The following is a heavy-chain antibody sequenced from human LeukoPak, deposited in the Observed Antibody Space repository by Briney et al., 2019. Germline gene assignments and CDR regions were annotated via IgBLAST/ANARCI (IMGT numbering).Heavy chain of an antibody. CDR1: GFAFSSYG. Sequence: QPGGSLRLSCAASGFAFSSYGMHWVRQAPGKGLEWVAVIWYVGSNKYYADSVKGRFTISRDNSKNTLYLQMNSLRAEDTAVYYCARKRKMAGYSSSWYSTYYYGMDVWGQGTTVTVSS. V-gene: IGHV3-33*01. CDR3: ARKRKMAGYSSSWYSTYYYGMDV. D-gene: IGHD6-13*01. J-gene: IGHJ6*02. CDR2: IWYVGSNK.